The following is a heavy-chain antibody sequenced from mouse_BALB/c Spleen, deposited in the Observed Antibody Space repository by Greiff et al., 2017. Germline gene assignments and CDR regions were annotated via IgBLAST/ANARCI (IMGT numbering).Heavy chain of an antibody. D-gene: IGHD1-1*01. Sequence: EVMLVESGGGLVKPGGSLKLSCAASGFAFSSYDMSWVRQTPEKRLEWVAYISSGGGSTYYPDTVKGRFTISRDNAKNTLYLQMSSLKSEDTAMYYCARHGYYGSSSAWFAYWGQGTLVTVSA. CDR3: ARHGYYGSSSAWFAY. V-gene: IGHV5-12-1*01. J-gene: IGHJ3*01. CDR2: ISSGGGST. CDR1: GFAFSSYD.